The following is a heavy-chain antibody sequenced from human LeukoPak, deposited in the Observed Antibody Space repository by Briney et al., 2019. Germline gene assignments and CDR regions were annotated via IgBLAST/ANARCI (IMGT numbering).Heavy chain of an antibody. CDR2: ISGSGGST. Sequence: PGGSLRLSCAASGFTFSSYAMSWVRQAPGKGLEWVSAISGSGGSTYYADSVKGRFTISRDNSKNTLYLQMNSLRAEDTAVYYCAKDLLRVDTAMVNYFDYWGQGTLVTVSS. D-gene: IGHD5-18*01. J-gene: IGHJ4*02. CDR1: GFTFSSYA. V-gene: IGHV3-23*01. CDR3: AKDLLRVDTAMVNYFDY.